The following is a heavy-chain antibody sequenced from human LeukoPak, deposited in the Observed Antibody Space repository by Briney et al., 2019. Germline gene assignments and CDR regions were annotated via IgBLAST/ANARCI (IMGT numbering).Heavy chain of an antibody. J-gene: IGHJ6*03. Sequence: SQTLSLTCTVSGGSISSGSYYWSWIRQPAGKGLEWVGRIYTSGSTNYNPSLKSRVTISVDTSKNQFSLKLSSVTAADTAVYYCARAHSGSTLDYYYYYYMDVWGKGTTVTVSS. CDR2: IYTSGST. CDR1: GGSISSGSYY. V-gene: IGHV4-61*02. CDR3: ARAHSGSTLDYYYYYYMDV. D-gene: IGHD1-26*01.